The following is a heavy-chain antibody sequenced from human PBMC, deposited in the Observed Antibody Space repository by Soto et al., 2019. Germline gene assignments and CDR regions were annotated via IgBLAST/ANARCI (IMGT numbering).Heavy chain of an antibody. V-gene: IGHV3-64*01. CDR3: ARDFGWNYVFPNYYMDV. J-gene: IGHJ6*03. D-gene: IGHD1-7*01. CDR2: ISSNGGST. Sequence: PGGSLSLSCAASGFTFSSYAMHWVRQAPGKGLEYVSAISSNGGSTYYANSVKGRFTISRDNSKNTLYLQMGSLRAEDMAVYYCARDFGWNYVFPNYYMDVWGKETTVTVSS. CDR1: GFTFSSYA.